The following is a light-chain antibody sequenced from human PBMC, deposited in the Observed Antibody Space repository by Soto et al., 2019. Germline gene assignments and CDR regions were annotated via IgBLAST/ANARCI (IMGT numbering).Light chain of an antibody. CDR3: QQYGSPPLT. CDR2: RAS. V-gene: IGKV3-20*01. CDR1: QSVSSNY. Sequence: EIVLTQSPGTLSLSPGERATLSCRASQSVSSNYVAWYQQKPGQTPKVLIYRASSRATGIPDRFSGSGSGTDFTLTISRLEPEDFAMYYCQQYGSPPLTFGGGTKVEIK. J-gene: IGKJ4*01.